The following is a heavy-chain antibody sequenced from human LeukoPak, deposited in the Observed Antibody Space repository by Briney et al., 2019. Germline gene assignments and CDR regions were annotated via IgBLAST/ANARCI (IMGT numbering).Heavy chain of an antibody. CDR1: GGSISSGSYY. D-gene: IGHD2-2*01. J-gene: IGHJ6*03. CDR2: IYTSGST. CDR3: ARDRRICSSTSCPTYYYYYYMNV. Sequence: SETLSLTCTVSGGSISSGSYYWSWIRQPAGKGLEWIGRIYTSGSTNYNPSLKSRVTISVDTSKNQFSLKMSSVTAADKAVYYCARDRRICSSTSCPTYYYYYYMNVWGKGTTVTVSS. V-gene: IGHV4-61*02.